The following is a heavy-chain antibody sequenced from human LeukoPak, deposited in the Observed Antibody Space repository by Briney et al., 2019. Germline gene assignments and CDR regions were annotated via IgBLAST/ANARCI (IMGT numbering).Heavy chain of an antibody. V-gene: IGHV3-64*01. D-gene: IGHD3-10*01. J-gene: IGHJ4*02. CDR2: ISRNGDNT. Sequence: GGSLRPSCAASGFTFSNYAMHWVRQAPGKGLEYVSAISRNGDNTYYANSVTGRFTISRDNSKNTLWLQMGSLRADDMAMYYCARVGDINYFDYWGQGTLVTVSS. CDR1: GFTFSNYA. CDR3: ARVGDINYFDY.